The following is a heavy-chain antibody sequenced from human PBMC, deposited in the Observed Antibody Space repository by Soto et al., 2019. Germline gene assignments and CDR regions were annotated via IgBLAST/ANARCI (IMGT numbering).Heavy chain of an antibody. J-gene: IGHJ6*03. V-gene: IGHV3-74*01. Sequence: GGSLRLSCAASGFTFSSYWMHWVRQAPGKGLVWVSRINSDGSSTSYADSVKGRFTISRDNAKNTLYLQMNSLRAEDTAVYYCARDAGDCSSTSCYYYYYYMDVWGKGTTVTVSS. CDR2: INSDGSST. CDR3: ARDAGDCSSTSCYYYYYYMDV. CDR1: GFTFSSYW. D-gene: IGHD2-2*01.